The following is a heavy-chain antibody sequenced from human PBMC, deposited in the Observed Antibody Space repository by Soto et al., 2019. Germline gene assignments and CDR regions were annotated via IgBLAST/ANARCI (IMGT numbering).Heavy chain of an antibody. CDR3: ARQGRGWSLDAFDI. Sequence: QVQLQESGPGLAKPSETLSLTCTVSGGSISSYYWSWIRQPPGKGLDWIGNIYDSGSTKYNPSLKGRVTMSVDTSKNQVSLKLSSVTAADTAIYYCARQGRGWSLDAFDIWGQGTMVTVSS. J-gene: IGHJ3*02. CDR1: GGSISSYY. CDR2: IYDSGST. V-gene: IGHV4-59*08. D-gene: IGHD6-19*01.